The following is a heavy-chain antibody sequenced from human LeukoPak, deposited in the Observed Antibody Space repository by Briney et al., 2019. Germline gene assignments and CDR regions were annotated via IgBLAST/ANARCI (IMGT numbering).Heavy chain of an antibody. J-gene: IGHJ6*02. CDR2: ISYDGSNK. CDR3: ARAPLDDPGIAVAGMNYYYYGMDV. D-gene: IGHD6-19*01. Sequence: GGSLRLSCAASGFTFSSYAMHWVRQAPGKGLEWVAVISYDGSNKYYADSVKGRFTISRDNSKNTLYLQMNSLRAEDTAVYYCARAPLDDPGIAVAGMNYYYYGMDVWGQGTTVTVSS. CDR1: GFTFSSYA. V-gene: IGHV3-30-3*01.